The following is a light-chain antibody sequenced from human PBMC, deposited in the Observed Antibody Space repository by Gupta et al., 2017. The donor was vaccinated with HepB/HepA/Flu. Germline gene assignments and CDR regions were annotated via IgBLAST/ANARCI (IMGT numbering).Light chain of an antibody. Sequence: QSVLTQSPSASGAPGQTITISCAGGSSNVGSNSVHWCHQFPGTAPKLLIYNNNHRPSGVPERFSGSKSGASASLDIRGLQSEDEADYYCAAWDDSLNAWVFGGGTKLTVL. V-gene: IGLV1-44*01. J-gene: IGLJ3*02. CDR1: SSNVGSNS. CDR3: AAWDDSLNAWV. CDR2: NNN.